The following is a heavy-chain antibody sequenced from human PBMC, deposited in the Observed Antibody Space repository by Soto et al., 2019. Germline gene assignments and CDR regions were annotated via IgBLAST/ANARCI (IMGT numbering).Heavy chain of an antibody. D-gene: IGHD4-4*01. J-gene: IGHJ4*02. Sequence: PGGSLRLSCAASGFTFSSYGLHWVRQAPGKGLEWVRWINPNSGGTNYAQKFQGWETMTRDTSISTAYMELSRLRSDDTAVYYCARESRLQYYFDYWGQGTLVTVSS. V-gene: IGHV1-2*04. CDR2: INPNSGGT. CDR1: GFTFSSYG. CDR3: ARESRLQYYFDY.